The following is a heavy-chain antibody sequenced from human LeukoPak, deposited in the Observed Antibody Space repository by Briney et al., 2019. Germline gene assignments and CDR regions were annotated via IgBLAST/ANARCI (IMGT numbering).Heavy chain of an antibody. J-gene: IGHJ5*02. CDR2: IIPIFGTA. V-gene: IGHV1-69*01. Sequence: SVKVSCRASGGTFSSYAISWVRQAPGQGLEWMGGIIPIFGTANYAQKFQGRVTITADESTSTAYMELSSLRSEDTAVYYCAREARIAAAGPPDWFDPWGQGTLVTVSS. CDR1: GGTFSSYA. CDR3: AREARIAAAGPPDWFDP. D-gene: IGHD6-13*01.